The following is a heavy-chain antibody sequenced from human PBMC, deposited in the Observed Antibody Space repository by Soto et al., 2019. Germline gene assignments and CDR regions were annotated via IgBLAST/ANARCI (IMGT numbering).Heavy chain of an antibody. CDR3: AKDNAVSGGSLHYY. CDR1: GFTFSSYG. V-gene: IGHV3-30*18. D-gene: IGHD2-15*01. Sequence: QVQLVESGGGVVQPGRSLRLSCAASGFTFSSYGMHWVRQAPGKGLEWVAVISYDGSNKYYADSVKCRFTISRDNSKNTLYLQMNRLRAEDTDVYDCAKDNAVSGGSLHYYWGQGTLVTVSS. J-gene: IGHJ4*02. CDR2: ISYDGSNK.